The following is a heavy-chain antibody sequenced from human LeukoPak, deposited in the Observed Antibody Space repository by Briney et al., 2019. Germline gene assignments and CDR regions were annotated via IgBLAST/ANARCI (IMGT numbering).Heavy chain of an antibody. CDR1: GFTFSDHY. Sequence: ASVKVSCKTSGFTFSDHYMHWLRQAPGQGLEWMGWISAYNGNTNYAQKLQGRVTMTTDTSTSTAYMELRSLRSDDTAVYYCARAPVVPAAHFDYWGQGTLVTVSS. V-gene: IGHV1-18*04. D-gene: IGHD2-2*01. CDR3: ARAPVVPAAHFDY. J-gene: IGHJ4*02. CDR2: ISAYNGNT.